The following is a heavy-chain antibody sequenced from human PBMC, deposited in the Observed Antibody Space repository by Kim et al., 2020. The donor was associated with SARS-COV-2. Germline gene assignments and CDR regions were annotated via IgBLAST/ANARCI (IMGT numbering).Heavy chain of an antibody. J-gene: IGHJ3*02. Sequence: GGSLRLSCAASGFTFSSYDMHWVRQATGKGLEWVSAIGTAGDTYYLGSVKGRFTISRENAKNSLYLQMNSLRAGDTAVYYCTRRNGYSGSYNDAFDIWGQGTMVTVSS. CDR2: IGTAGDT. V-gene: IGHV3-13*01. CDR1: GFTFSSYD. CDR3: TRRNGYSGSYNDAFDI. D-gene: IGHD1-26*01.